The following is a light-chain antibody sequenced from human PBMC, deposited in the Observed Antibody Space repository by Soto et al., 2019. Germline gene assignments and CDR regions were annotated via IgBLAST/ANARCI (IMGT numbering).Light chain of an antibody. J-gene: IGLJ2*01. V-gene: IGLV1-47*01. CDR3: AAWDDSLSGVV. Sequence: QSVLTQPPSASGTPGQRVTISCSGSSSNIGSNYVYWYQQLPGTAPKLVIYRNNQRPSGVPDRFSGSKSGTSASLAISGLRSEAEADYYCAAWDDSLSGVVFGGGTKVTVL. CDR2: RNN. CDR1: SSNIGSNY.